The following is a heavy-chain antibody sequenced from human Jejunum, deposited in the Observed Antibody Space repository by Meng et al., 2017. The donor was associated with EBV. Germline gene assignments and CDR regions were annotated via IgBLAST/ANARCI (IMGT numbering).Heavy chain of an antibody. J-gene: IGHJ4*01. V-gene: IGHV3-74*01. CDR2: IDSTGSSI. Sequence: EVQVVESGXGLVQPGGSLRLSCAASGFTFSSYWMHWVRQAPGKGLVWVSEIDSTGSSINYADSVKGRFTISRDNAKKTLYLQMNSLRVEDTALYYCASLSAPDDYWGHGTLVTVSS. CDR1: GFTFSSYW. CDR3: ASLSAPDDY.